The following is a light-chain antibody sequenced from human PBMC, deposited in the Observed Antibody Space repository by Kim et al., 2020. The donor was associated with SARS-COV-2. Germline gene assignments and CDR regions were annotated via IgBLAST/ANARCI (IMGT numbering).Light chain of an antibody. CDR2: SND. CDR1: NSNVGSQT. CDR3: ATWDDSLNRPV. J-gene: IGLJ3*02. V-gene: IGLV1-44*01. Sequence: ELTQPPSASATPGQKVFISCSGSNSNVGSQTVNWYQQVPGTAPKLLIHSNDQQPSGVPDRFSGSKSGTSASLAISGLQSDDEANYYCATWDDSLNRPVFGGGTQLTVL.